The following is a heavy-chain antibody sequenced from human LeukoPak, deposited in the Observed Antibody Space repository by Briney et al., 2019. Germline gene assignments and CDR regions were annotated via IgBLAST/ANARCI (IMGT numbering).Heavy chain of an antibody. CDR1: GFTFDDYA. CDR3: AKDADYVWGSYRPGSYFDH. Sequence: GGSLRLSCAASGFTFDDYAMHWVRQAPGKGLEWVSLISWDGGSTYYADSVKGRFTISRDNSKNSLYLQMNSLRAEDTALYYCAKDADYVWGSYRPGSYFDHWGQGTLVTVSS. CDR2: ISWDGGST. D-gene: IGHD3-16*02. J-gene: IGHJ4*02. V-gene: IGHV3-43D*03.